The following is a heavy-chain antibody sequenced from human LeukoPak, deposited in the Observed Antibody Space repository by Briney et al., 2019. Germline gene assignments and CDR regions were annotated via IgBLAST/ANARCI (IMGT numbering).Heavy chain of an antibody. Sequence: GASVKVSCKASGYTFTGYYMHWVRQAPGQGLEWMGWINPNSGGTNYAQKFQGRVTMTRDTSISTAYMELSRLRSDDTAVYYCARDQDSSGYYSVGIVAYWGQGTLVTVSS. CDR3: ARDQDSSGYYSVGIVAY. D-gene: IGHD3-22*01. J-gene: IGHJ4*02. CDR2: INPNSGGT. CDR1: GYTFTGYY. V-gene: IGHV1-2*02.